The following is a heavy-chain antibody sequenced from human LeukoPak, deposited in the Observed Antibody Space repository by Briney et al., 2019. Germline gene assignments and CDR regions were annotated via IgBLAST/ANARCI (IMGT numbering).Heavy chain of an antibody. CDR3: ARGGCGYGDCYRALNT. Sequence: GGFLRLSCAASGFTFSNYDMHWVRQATGEGLEWVSSIHTAGDTHYSGSAKGRFIISRENVKNSLYLQMNSLRAEDTAVYYCARGGCGYGDCYRALNTWGQGTIVTVSS. J-gene: IGHJ3*02. CDR1: GFTFSNYD. V-gene: IGHV3-13*01. D-gene: IGHD2-21*02. CDR2: IHTAGDT.